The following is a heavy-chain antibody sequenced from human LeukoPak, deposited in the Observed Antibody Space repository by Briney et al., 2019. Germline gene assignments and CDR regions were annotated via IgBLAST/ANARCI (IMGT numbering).Heavy chain of an antibody. CDR3: AKDGGVHYYGSGSYYNAPPLDY. D-gene: IGHD3-10*01. V-gene: IGHV3-30*18. J-gene: IGHJ4*02. Sequence: GGSLRPSCAASGFTFSSYGMHWVRQAPGKGLEWVAVISYDGSNKYYADSVKGRFTISRDNSKNTLYLQMNSLRAEDTAVYYCAKDGGVHYYGSGSYYNAPPLDYWGQGTLVTVSS. CDR1: GFTFSSYG. CDR2: ISYDGSNK.